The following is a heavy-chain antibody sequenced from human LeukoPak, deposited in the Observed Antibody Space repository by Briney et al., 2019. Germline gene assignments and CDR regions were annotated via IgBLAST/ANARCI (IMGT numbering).Heavy chain of an antibody. J-gene: IGHJ6*02. CDR1: GFTFSSYG. V-gene: IGHV3-33*01. CDR3: ARDHPHYYGMDV. CDR2: IWYDGSNK. Sequence: GGSLRLSCAASGFTFSSYGMHWARQAPGKGLEWVAVIWYDGSNKYYADSVKGRFTISRDNSKNTLYLQMNSLRAEDTAVYYCARDHPHYYGMDVWGQGTTVTVPS.